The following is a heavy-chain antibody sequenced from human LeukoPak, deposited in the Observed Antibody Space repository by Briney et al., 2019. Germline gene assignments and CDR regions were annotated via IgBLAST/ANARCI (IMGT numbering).Heavy chain of an antibody. CDR1: GGSISSGGYY. CDR3: AGGSYYVENWFDP. J-gene: IGHJ5*02. V-gene: IGHV4-31*03. D-gene: IGHD1-26*01. CDR2: IYYSGNT. Sequence: SQTLSLTCTVSGGSISSGGYYWSWIRQHPGKGLEWIGYIYYSGNTYYNPSLKSRVTISVDTSKNQFSLKLSSVTAADTAVYYCAGGSYYVENWFDPWGQGTLVTVSS.